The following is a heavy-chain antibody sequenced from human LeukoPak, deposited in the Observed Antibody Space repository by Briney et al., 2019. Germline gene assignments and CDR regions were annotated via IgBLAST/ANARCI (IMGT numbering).Heavy chain of an antibody. V-gene: IGHV4-61*02. CDR3: ARGTGTTGYYYYYYYMDV. D-gene: IGHD1-7*01. CDR2: IYTSGST. Sequence: SETLSLTCTVSGGSISSGSYYWSWIRQPAGKGLEWIGRIYTSGSTNYNPSLKSRVTISVDTSKNQFSLKLSSVTAADTAVYYCARGTGTTGYYYYYYYMDVWGKGTTVTVSS. J-gene: IGHJ6*03. CDR1: GGSISSGSYY.